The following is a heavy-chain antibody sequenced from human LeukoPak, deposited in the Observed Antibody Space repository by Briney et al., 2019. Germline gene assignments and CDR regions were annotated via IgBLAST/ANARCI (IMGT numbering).Heavy chain of an antibody. V-gene: IGHV3-30*02. CDR2: IRFDGSNK. CDR3: FVGATLGY. D-gene: IGHD1-26*01. Sequence: GGSLRLSCAASGFTFSNYGMHWVRQAPGRGLEWVAFIRFDGSNKYDADSVKGRFTISRDNSKNTLYLQMNSLRAEDTAVYYTFVGATLGYWGQGTLVTVSS. J-gene: IGHJ4*02. CDR1: GFTFSNYG.